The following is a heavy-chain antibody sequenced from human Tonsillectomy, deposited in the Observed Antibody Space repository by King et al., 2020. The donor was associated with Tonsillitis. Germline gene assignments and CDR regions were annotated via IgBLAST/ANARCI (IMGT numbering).Heavy chain of an antibody. Sequence: VQLQESGPGLVKPSETLSLTCNVSGGSFSSYYWTWIRQPPGKGLEWVGYISYSGSTSYNPSLKSRLSISIDTSKNQFSLKLNSVTAADTAIYYCARFSFWTGYDSWGQGSLVTVPS. CDR3: ARFSFWTGYDS. D-gene: IGHD3/OR15-3a*01. CDR2: ISYSGST. CDR1: GGSFSSYY. J-gene: IGHJ5*01. V-gene: IGHV4-59*08.